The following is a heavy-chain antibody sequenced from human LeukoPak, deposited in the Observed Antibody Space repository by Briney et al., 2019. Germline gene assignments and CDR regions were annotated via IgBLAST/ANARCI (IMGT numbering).Heavy chain of an antibody. CDR1: GYTFTGHD. D-gene: IGHD3-10*01. V-gene: IGHV1-8*01. CDR3: ARDSGGSPYYFDY. J-gene: IGHJ4*02. CDR2: MNPNSGNT. Sequence: ASVKVSCKASGYTFTGHDINWVRQAAGQGLEWMGWMNPNSGNTGYAERFHGRVTMTRNTSISTAYMELSSLRSEDTAVYYCARDSGGSPYYFDYWGQGTLVTVSS.